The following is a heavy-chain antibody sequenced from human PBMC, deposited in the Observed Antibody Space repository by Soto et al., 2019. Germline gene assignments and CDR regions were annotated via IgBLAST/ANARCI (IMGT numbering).Heavy chain of an antibody. CDR1: GYTFTGYP. V-gene: IGHV1-3*01. CDR3: ARDWARAEDV. CDR2: INAGNGDT. D-gene: IGHD7-27*01. Sequence: GASVKVSCTASGYTFTGYPIHWVRQAPGQGLEWMGWINAGNGDTKYSQKFQGRVTITRDTSASTAYMELSSLRSEDTAVYYCARDWARAEDVWGQGTTVTVSS. J-gene: IGHJ6*02.